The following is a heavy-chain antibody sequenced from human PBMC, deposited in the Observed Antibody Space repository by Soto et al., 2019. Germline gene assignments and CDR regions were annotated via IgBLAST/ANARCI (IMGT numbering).Heavy chain of an antibody. CDR3: ARPLSYYDSRGYYGY. CDR1: GFSFSSYS. V-gene: IGHV3-21*01. D-gene: IGHD3-22*01. Sequence: PGGSLRLSCAASGFSFSSYSMNWVRQAPGKGLEWVSSISSSSSYIYYADSVKGRFTISRDNAKNSLYLQMNSLRAEDTAVYYCARPLSYYDSRGYYGYWGLGTLVTLSS. J-gene: IGHJ4*02. CDR2: ISSSSSYI.